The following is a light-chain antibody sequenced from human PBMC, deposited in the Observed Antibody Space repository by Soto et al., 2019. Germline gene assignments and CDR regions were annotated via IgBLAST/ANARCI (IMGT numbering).Light chain of an antibody. J-gene: IGKJ5*01. CDR2: DAS. Sequence: DIQMTQSPSSLSASVGDRVTITCRASQDISNYLNWYQQRPGKAPKLLIYDASNLERGVPSRFSGTRYGTHFTFAITSLQPEDVPTYYCQQSDSLPITFGQGTRLEI. CDR3: QQSDSLPIT. V-gene: IGKV1-33*01. CDR1: QDISNY.